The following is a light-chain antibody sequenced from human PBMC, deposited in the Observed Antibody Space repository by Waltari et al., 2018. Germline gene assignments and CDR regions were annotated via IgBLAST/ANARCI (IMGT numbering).Light chain of an antibody. CDR2: AAS. V-gene: IGKV1-39*01. Sequence: DIQMTQSPSSLSASVGDRVTITCRVSQSISTYLNWYQQRPGKAPKLLLSAASSLQSGVRSRFSGTGSETDFTLTISSLQPEDFATYYCQKSYNSPYTFGQGTKLEIK. J-gene: IGKJ2*01. CDR1: QSISTY. CDR3: QKSYNSPYT.